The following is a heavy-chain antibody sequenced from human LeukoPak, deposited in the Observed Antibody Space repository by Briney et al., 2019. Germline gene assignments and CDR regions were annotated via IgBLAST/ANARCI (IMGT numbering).Heavy chain of an antibody. CDR1: GFTFSSYA. Sequence: GGSLRLSCAASGFTFSSYAMHWVRQAPGKGLEWVAVISYDGSNKYYADSVKGRFTISRDNSKNTLYLQMDSLRAEDTAVYYCARSYCSSTSCYLPGGYWGQGTLVTVSS. V-gene: IGHV3-30*04. CDR3: ARSYCSSTSCYLPGGY. CDR2: ISYDGSNK. J-gene: IGHJ4*02. D-gene: IGHD2-2*01.